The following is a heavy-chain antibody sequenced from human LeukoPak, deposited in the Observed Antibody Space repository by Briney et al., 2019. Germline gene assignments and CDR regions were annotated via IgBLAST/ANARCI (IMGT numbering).Heavy chain of an antibody. J-gene: IGHJ5*02. CDR1: GFTFSSYT. Sequence: GGSLRLSCAASGFTFSSYTMNWVRQAPGEGLEWVSYIDLSGSTLYYVDSVKGRFTISRDNAKNSLYLQMNSLRAEDTAVYYCARGPPLFDPWGQGTLVTVSS. CDR2: IDLSGSTL. V-gene: IGHV3-48*04. CDR3: ARGPPLFDP.